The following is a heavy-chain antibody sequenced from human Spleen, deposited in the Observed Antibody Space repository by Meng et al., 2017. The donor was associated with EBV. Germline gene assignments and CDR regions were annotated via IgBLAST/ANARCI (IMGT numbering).Heavy chain of an antibody. D-gene: IGHD3-16*01. CDR1: GGSISSGTYY. J-gene: IGHJ4*02. Sequence: QVQLPDPGPGLVKPSQTLPLTCSVSGGSISSGTYYWSWIRQPPGRGLEWIGYIYHNGDTYYSPSLQSRLTISVDTSKNQFSLKMSSVTAADTAVYFCASGSGGNFDFWGQGTLVTVSS. CDR3: ASGSGGNFDF. CDR2: IYHNGDT. V-gene: IGHV4-30-4*01.